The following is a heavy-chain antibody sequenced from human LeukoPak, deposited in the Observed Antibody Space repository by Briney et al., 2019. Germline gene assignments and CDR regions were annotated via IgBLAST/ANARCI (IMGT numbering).Heavy chain of an antibody. D-gene: IGHD1-26*01. Sequence: GGSLRLSCAASGFNSTTYDMHWVRQAPGKGLQWVAFIRSDGSDKYYGDSVKGRFTISRDNSKNTLYLQMNSLRAEDTAVYYCAREGYSGSYDAFDIWGQGTMVTVSS. CDR1: GFNSTTYD. CDR2: IRSDGSDK. CDR3: AREGYSGSYDAFDI. V-gene: IGHV3-30*02. J-gene: IGHJ3*02.